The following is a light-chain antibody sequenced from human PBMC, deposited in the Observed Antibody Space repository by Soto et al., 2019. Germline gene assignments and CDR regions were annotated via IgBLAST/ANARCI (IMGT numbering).Light chain of an antibody. CDR2: LEGSGSY. CDR1: SGHSSYI. V-gene: IGLV4-60*03. J-gene: IGLJ3*02. Sequence: QLVLTQSSSASASLGSSVKLTCTLSSGHSSYIIAWHQQQPGKAPRYLMKLEGSGSYNKGSGVPDRFSGSSSAADRYLTISNHQSEDEADYYCETWDSNTRVFGGGTKLTVL. CDR3: ETWDSNTRV.